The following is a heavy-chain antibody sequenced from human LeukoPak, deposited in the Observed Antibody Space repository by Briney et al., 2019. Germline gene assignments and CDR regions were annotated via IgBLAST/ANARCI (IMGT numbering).Heavy chain of an antibody. V-gene: IGHV5-51*01. Sequence: KVSCKGSGYSFTSYWIGWVRQMPGKGLEWMGIIYPGDSDTRYSPSFQGQVTISADKSISTAYLQWSSLKASDTAMYHCARHLTLLWFGELSGPFDYWGQGTLVTVSS. CDR3: ARHLTLLWFGELSGPFDY. D-gene: IGHD3-10*01. J-gene: IGHJ4*02. CDR2: IYPGDSDT. CDR1: GYSFTSYW.